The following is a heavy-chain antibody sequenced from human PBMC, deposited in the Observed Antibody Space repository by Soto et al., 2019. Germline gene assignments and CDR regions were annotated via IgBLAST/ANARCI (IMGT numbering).Heavy chain of an antibody. CDR1: GFTFKNYP. D-gene: IGHD3-10*01. J-gene: IGHJ5*02. CDR3: AKGSMIFGEGVYDWFDT. CDR2: ISGSGAER. Sequence: EVQLLESGGGLGQPGGSLRLSCATSGFTFKNYPLAWVRQSAGKGLQWVSSISGSGAERSYADSVKGRFTISRDDSQNTMSLQMNSLRVDDTARYFCAKGSMIFGEGVYDWFDTGGQGTLVVVSS. V-gene: IGHV3-23*01.